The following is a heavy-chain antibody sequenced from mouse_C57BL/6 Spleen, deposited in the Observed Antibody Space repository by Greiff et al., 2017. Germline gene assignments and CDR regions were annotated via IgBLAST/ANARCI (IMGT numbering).Heavy chain of an antibody. CDR2: MSYAGSN. J-gene: IGHJ3*01. CDR1: GYSITSGYY. D-gene: IGHD2-4*01. V-gene: IGHV3-6*01. CDR3: ARMDDYAWFAY. Sequence: EVQLQESGPGLVKPSQSLSLTCSVTGYSITSGYYWYWIRQFPGNKQEWMGYMSYAGSNNYNPSPTNRITITRDTSKYQFFLKLNSVTTEDTATYYCARMDDYAWFAYWGQGTLVTVSA.